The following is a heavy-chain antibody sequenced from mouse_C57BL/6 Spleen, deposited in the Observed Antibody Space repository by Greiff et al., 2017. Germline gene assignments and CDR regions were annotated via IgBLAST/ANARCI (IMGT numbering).Heavy chain of an antibody. D-gene: IGHD2-4*01. J-gene: IGHJ3*01. CDR3: ARQRDYGGFAY. CDR2: ISNGGGST. V-gene: IGHV5-12*01. Sequence: EVMLVESGGGLVQPGGSLKLSCAASGFTFSDYYMYWVRQTPEKRLEWVAYISNGGGSTYYPDTVKGRFTISRDNAKNTLYLQMSRLKSEDTAMYYCARQRDYGGFAYWGQGTLVTVSA. CDR1: GFTFSDYY.